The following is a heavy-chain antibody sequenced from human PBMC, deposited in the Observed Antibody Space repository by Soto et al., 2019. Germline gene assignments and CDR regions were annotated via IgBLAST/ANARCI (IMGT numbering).Heavy chain of an antibody. Sequence: ASVKVSCKASGYTFTSYGISWVRQAPGQGLEWMGWISAYNGNTNYAQKLQGRVTMTRDTAISTAYMELSSLKSEDTAVYFCARGRGVNLVRGWGQGTLVTVSS. CDR1: GYTFTSYG. CDR2: ISAYNGNT. V-gene: IGHV1-18*04. D-gene: IGHD3-10*01. J-gene: IGHJ4*02. CDR3: ARGRGVNLVRG.